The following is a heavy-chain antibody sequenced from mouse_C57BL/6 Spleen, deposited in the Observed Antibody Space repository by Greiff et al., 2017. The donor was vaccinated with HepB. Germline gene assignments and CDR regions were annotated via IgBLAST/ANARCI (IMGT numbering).Heavy chain of an antibody. Sequence: EVKLQQSGAELVRPGASVKLSCTASGFNIKDDYMHWVKQRPEQGLEWIGWIDPENGDTEYASKFQGKATITADTSSNTAYLQLSSLTSEDTAVYYCTFYYYGSRVYFDYWGQGTTLTVSS. J-gene: IGHJ2*01. CDR1: GFNIKDDY. CDR3: TFYYYGSRVYFDY. D-gene: IGHD1-1*01. V-gene: IGHV14-4*01. CDR2: IDPENGDT.